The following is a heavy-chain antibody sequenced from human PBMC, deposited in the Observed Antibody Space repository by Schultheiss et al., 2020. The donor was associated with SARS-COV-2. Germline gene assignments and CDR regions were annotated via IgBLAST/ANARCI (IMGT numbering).Heavy chain of an antibody. CDR3: ARREGGYSYGPNYYYYGMHV. V-gene: IGHV1-18*01. Sequence: ASVKVSCKASGYTFTSYGISWVRQAPGQGLEWMGWISAYNGNTNYAQKLRGRVTMTTDTSTSTAYMELRSLRSDDTAVYYCARREGGYSYGPNYYYYGMHVWGQGTTVTVSS. J-gene: IGHJ6*02. CDR1: GYTFTSYG. D-gene: IGHD5-18*01. CDR2: ISAYNGNT.